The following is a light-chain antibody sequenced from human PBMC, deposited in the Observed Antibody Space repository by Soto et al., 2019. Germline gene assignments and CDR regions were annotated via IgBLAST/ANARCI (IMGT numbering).Light chain of an antibody. Sequence: QAVLTQPPSASGTPGQRVTISCSGTSSNIGSRTVNWYQQLPGTAPKLLIYTNNQRPSGVPDRFSGSKSGTSASLAISGLQSEDEADYYCAAWDDSLKGWVFGGGTKLTVL. CDR1: SSNIGSRT. J-gene: IGLJ3*02. CDR3: AAWDDSLKGWV. CDR2: TNN. V-gene: IGLV1-44*01.